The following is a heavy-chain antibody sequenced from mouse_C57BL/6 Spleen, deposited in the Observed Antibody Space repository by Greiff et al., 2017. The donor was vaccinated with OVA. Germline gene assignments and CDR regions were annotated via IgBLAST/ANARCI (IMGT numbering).Heavy chain of an antibody. Sequence: VQLKESGPGLVKPSQSLSLTCSVTGYSITSGYYWNWIRQFPGNKLEWMGYISYDGSNNYNPSLKNRISITRDTSKNQFFLKLNSVTTEDTATYYCAREILRSYFDYWGQGTTLTVSS. D-gene: IGHD1-1*01. J-gene: IGHJ2*01. CDR2: ISYDGSN. V-gene: IGHV3-6*01. CDR3: AREILRSYFDY. CDR1: GYSITSGYY.